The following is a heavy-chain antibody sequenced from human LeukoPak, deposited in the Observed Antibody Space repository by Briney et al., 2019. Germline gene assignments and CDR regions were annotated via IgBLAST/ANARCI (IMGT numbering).Heavy chain of an antibody. Sequence: ASVKVSCKASGYTFTGYYMHWVRQAPGQGLEWMGWINPNSGGTNYAQKFQGRVTMTRDTSISTAYMELSRLRSDDTAVYYCARDGNSGSYLYYCYYMDVWGKGTTVTVSS. CDR2: INPNSGGT. D-gene: IGHD1-26*01. V-gene: IGHV1-2*02. CDR3: ARDGNSGSYLYYCYYMDV. CDR1: GYTFTGYY. J-gene: IGHJ6*03.